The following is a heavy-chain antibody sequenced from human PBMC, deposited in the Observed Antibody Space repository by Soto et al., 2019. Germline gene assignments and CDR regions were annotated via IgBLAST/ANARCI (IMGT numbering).Heavy chain of an antibody. J-gene: IGHJ4*02. CDR3: ARFSDPGYDFWSGYYYYFDY. V-gene: IGHV1-18*01. CDR2: ISAYNGNT. D-gene: IGHD3-3*01. Sequence: ASVKVSCKASGYTFTSYGISWVRQAPGQGLEWMGWISAYNGNTNYAQKLQGRVTMTTDTSTSTAYMELRSLRSDDTAVYYCARFSDPGYDFWSGYYYYFDYWGQGTLVPSPQ. CDR1: GYTFTSYG.